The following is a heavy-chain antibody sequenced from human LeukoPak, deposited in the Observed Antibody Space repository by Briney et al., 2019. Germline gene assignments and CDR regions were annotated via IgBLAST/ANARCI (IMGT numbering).Heavy chain of an antibody. Sequence: PSETLSLTCTVSGGSISSSSYYWGWIRQPPGKGLEWIGSIYYSGSTYYNPSLKSRVTISVDTSKNQFSLKLSSVTAADTAVYYCATTDPLWFGELLFLYWGQGTLVTVSS. CDR3: ATTDPLWFGELLFLY. V-gene: IGHV4-39*01. CDR2: IYYSGST. D-gene: IGHD3-10*01. J-gene: IGHJ4*02. CDR1: GGSISSSSYY.